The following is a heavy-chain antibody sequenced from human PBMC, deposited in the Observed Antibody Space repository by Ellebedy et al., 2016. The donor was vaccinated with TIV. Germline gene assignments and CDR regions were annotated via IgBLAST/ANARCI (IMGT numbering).Heavy chain of an antibody. D-gene: IGHD3-22*01. CDR1: GYTFTTYG. V-gene: IGHV1-18*01. Sequence: AASVKVSCKASGYTFTTYGISWVRQAPGQGLEWMGWISTYNDNTHHAQKVQGRVNMTTDTSTSTAYMELRSLRSDETAVYYCARDLYTFYSDSSGYQRYYDGMDVWGQGTAVTVSS. CDR2: ISTYNDNT. J-gene: IGHJ6*02. CDR3: ARDLYTFYSDSSGYQRYYDGMDV.